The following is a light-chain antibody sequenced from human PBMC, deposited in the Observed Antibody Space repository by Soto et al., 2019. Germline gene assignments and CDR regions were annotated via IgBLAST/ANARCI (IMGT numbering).Light chain of an antibody. CDR2: KAS. J-gene: IGKJ4*01. CDR1: QSISNW. CDR3: QQYYTYSSLT. V-gene: IGKV1-5*03. Sequence: DIQMTQSPSTLSASVGDRVTITCRASQSISNWLAWYQQKPGKAPKLLIYKASSLESVVPSRFSGSGSGTEFTLTIRSLQPDDFATYYCQQYYTYSSLTFGGGTKVDIK.